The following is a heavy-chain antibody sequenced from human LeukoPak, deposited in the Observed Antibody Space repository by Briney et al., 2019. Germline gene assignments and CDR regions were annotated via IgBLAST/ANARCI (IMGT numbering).Heavy chain of an antibody. CDR3: ARVHYSGGGCSS. Sequence: GGSLRLSCAASGFTFSNFYMSWIRQAPGKGLEFITYISGGGDTIFYADSVKGRFTISRDNAKNSLYLQMNSLIAEDTAVYYCARVHYSGGGCSSWGQGTLVTVPS. CDR1: GFTFSNFY. D-gene: IGHD2-15*01. J-gene: IGHJ4*02. V-gene: IGHV3-11*01. CDR2: ISGGGDTI.